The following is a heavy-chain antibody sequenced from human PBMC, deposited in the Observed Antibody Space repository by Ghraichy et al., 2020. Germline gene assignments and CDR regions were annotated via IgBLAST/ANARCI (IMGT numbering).Heavy chain of an antibody. J-gene: IGHJ3*02. CDR1: GFTFSDYY. D-gene: IGHD3-9*01. V-gene: IGHV3-11*01. CDR2: ISSSGSTI. CDR3: ARDYGLRYFDWLPPGPELNTDNDAFDI. Sequence: GGSLRLSCAASGFTFSDYYMSWIRQAPGKGLEWVSYISSSGSTIYYADSVKGRFTISRDNAKNSLYLQMNSLRAEDTAVYYCARDYGLRYFDWLPPGPELNTDNDAFDIWGQGTMVTVSS.